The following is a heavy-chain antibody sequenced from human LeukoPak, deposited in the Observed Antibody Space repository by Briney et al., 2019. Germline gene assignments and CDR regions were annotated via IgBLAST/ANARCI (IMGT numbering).Heavy chain of an antibody. V-gene: IGHV3-53*01. D-gene: IGHD3-22*01. J-gene: IGHJ4*02. CDR3: ARIHSSGFYFDY. CDR1: GFTFSTYS. Sequence: GGSLRLSCTASGFTFSTYSMSWVRQAPGKGLEWISVIYSGGTPYYPDSVKGRFTISRDNSKNTLYLQMNSLRADDTAVYYCARIHSSGFYFDYWGQGTLVTVSS. CDR2: IYSGGTP.